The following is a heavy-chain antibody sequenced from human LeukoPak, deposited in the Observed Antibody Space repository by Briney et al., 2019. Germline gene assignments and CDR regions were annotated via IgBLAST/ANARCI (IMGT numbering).Heavy chain of an antibody. V-gene: IGHV4-39*07. CDR1: GGSISSSTYY. D-gene: IGHD6-13*01. CDR3: ASYSSSWYGFDY. CDR2: MYYSGST. J-gene: IGHJ4*02. Sequence: SETLSLTCTVSGGSISSSTYYWGWIRQPPGKGLEWTGSMYYSGSTYYNPSLKSRVTISVDTSKNQFSLKLSSVTAADTALYYCASYSSSWYGFDYWGQGTLVTVSS.